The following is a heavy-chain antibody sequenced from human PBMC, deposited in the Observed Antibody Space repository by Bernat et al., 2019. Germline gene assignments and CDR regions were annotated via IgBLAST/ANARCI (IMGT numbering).Heavy chain of an antibody. CDR1: GGSISSGGHY. CDR2: IYYSGRT. D-gene: IGHD2-2*01. CDR3: ARDVGYCNSASCYSYHVDV. V-gene: IGHV4-31*03. Sequence: QVQLQESGPGLVKPSQTLSLTCTVSGGSISSGGHYWSWIRQHPGKGLEWIGYIYYSGRTYYNPSLKSRVTISVDTSKNQFSLKLKSVTAADTAVYYCARDVGYCNSASCYSYHVDVWGKGTTDTVCS. J-gene: IGHJ6*03.